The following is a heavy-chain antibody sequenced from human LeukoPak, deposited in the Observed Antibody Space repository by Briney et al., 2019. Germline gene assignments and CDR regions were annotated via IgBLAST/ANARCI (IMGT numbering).Heavy chain of an antibody. D-gene: IGHD1-26*01. V-gene: IGHV3-23*01. CDR1: GFTLSSYA. Sequence: GGSLRLSCAASGFTLSSYAMSWVRQAPGKGLEWVSAISGSGGSTYYADSVKGRFTISRDNSKNTLYLQMNSPRAADTAVYYCAQDLILGASNFDYWRQATLATVSS. CDR2: ISGSGGST. J-gene: IGHJ4*02. CDR3: AQDLILGASNFDY.